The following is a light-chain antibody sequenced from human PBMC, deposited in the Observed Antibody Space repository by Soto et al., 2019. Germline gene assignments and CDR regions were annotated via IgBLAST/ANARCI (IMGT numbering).Light chain of an antibody. V-gene: IGKV3-15*01. CDR3: QQYNNWPRT. CDR2: GAS. CDR1: QSVSSN. Sequence: EIVMTQSPATLSVSPGERANLSCRASQSVSSNLAWYQQKPGQAPRLLIYGASTRATGIPARFSGSGSGTEFTLTISSLQSEDFAVYYCQQYNNWPRTVGQGTKVDI. J-gene: IGKJ1*01.